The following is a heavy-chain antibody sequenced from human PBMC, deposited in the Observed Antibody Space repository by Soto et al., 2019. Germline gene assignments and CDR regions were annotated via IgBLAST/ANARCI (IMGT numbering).Heavy chain of an antibody. V-gene: IGHV4-4*07. CDR2: IYTTGST. Sequence: QVQLQESGPGLVKPPETLSLTCTVSGGSMSNYYWSWIRQPAGKGLEWLGRIYTTGSTHYNPSLRRRVTLSIDMSKNQFALTLNSVTAADTAVYYCARELPSIYEILTGHFDHWGQGTLVTVSS. J-gene: IGHJ4*02. CDR3: ARELPSIYEILTGHFDH. D-gene: IGHD3-9*01. CDR1: GGSMSNYY.